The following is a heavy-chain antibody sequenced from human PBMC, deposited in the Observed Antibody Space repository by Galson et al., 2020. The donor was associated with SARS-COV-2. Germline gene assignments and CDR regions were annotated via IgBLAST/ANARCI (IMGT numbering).Heavy chain of an antibody. CDR2: IIPIFGTA. V-gene: IGHV1-69*13. CDR1: GGTFSSYA. D-gene: IGHD3-22*01. Sequence: SVKVSCKASGGTFSSYAISWVRQAPGQGLEWMGGIIPIFGTANYAQKFQGRVTITADESTSTAYMELSSLRSEDTAVYYCARGGSSGYYPFDYWGQGTLVTVSS. CDR3: ARGGSSGYYPFDY. J-gene: IGHJ4*02.